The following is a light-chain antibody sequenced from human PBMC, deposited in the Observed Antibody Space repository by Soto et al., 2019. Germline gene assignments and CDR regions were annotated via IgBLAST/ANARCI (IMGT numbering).Light chain of an antibody. CDR2: GAS. CDR1: QSVRSH. CDR3: QQYGNSPIT. J-gene: IGKJ5*01. Sequence: IVMTQSPATLSVSPGEGVTLSCRASQSVRSHLAWYQQKPGQPPRLLIYGASTRATGIPARFSGSGFGTDFTLTISRLEPEDFAVYYCQQYGNSPITFGQGTRLEIK. V-gene: IGKV3-15*01.